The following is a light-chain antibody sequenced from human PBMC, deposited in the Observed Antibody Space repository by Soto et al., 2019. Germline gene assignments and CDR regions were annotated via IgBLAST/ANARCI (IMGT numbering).Light chain of an antibody. J-gene: IGKJ2*01. V-gene: IGKV3-20*01. CDR1: QSVSSNY. CDR2: DAF. CDR3: QQYGGSPYT. Sequence: EIVLTQSPGTLSLSPGERATLSCRASQSVSSNYLAWYQQRSGQAPRLLIYDAFKRPGGIPDRFSGSGSGTDFTLTIPRLEPEDFAVYYCQQYGGSPYTFGQGTKLEIK.